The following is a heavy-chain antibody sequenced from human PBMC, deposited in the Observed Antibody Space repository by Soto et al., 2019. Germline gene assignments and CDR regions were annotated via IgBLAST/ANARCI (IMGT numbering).Heavy chain of an antibody. CDR3: AREAYYDSSGPYNWFDP. J-gene: IGHJ5*02. D-gene: IGHD3-22*01. Sequence: GSLRLSCAASGFTFSSYGMHWVRQAPGKGLEWVAVIWYDGSNKYYADSVKGRFTISRDNSKNTLYLQMNSLRAEDTAVYYCAREAYYDSSGPYNWFDPWGQGTLVTVSS. CDR2: IWYDGSNK. CDR1: GFTFSSYG. V-gene: IGHV3-33*01.